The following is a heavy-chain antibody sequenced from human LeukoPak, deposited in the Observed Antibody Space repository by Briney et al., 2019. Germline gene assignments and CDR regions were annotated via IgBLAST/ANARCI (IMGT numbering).Heavy chain of an antibody. V-gene: IGHV3-30*04. D-gene: IGHD5-18*01. J-gene: IGHJ6*03. CDR1: GFTFSYYA. CDR3: AREGSYDPWEYYYYYVDV. Sequence: GGSLRLSCAASGFTFSYYAMHWVRQAPGKGLEWVAVVSYDGSTEYYADSVKGRSTISRDNYRNTLYLQMSSLRVEDTAVYYCAREGSYDPWEYYYYYVDVWGKGTTVIVSS. CDR2: VSYDGSTE.